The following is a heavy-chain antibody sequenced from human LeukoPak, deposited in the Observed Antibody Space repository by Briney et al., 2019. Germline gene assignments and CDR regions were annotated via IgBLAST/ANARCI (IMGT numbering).Heavy chain of an antibody. V-gene: IGHV3-15*01. CDR3: TTDGSRYRYGF. J-gene: IGHJ4*02. D-gene: IGHD5-18*01. CDR2: IKSKTDGWTT. Sequence: PGGSLRLSCAASGFTFSNAWMSWVRQARGKGLEWVGRIKSKTDGWTTDYAAPVKGRFTISRDDSKNTLDLQMNSLKTEDTAVYYCTTDGSRYRYGFGGQGTLVTVSS. CDR1: GFTFSNAW.